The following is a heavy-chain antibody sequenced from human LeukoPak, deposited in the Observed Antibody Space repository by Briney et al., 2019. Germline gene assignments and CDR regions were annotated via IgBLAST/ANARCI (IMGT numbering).Heavy chain of an antibody. J-gene: IGHJ4*02. CDR1: GFTFKNYV. CDR3: AREGQSLYFDY. V-gene: IGHV3-23*01. CDR2: ILGGGGDT. Sequence: GGSLRLSCAASGFTFKNYVMSWVRQAPGKGLEWVSSILGGGGDTYHADSEKGRFTISRDNSKNTLYLQMNSLRAEDTAVYYCAREGQSLYFDYWGQGTLVTVSS.